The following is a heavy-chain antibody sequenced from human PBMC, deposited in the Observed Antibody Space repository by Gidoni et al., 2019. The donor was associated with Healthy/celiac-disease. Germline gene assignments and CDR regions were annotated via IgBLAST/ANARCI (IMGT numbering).Heavy chain of an antibody. Sequence: QVQLQQWGAGLLKPSETLSLTCAVYGGSFSGYYWSWIRQPPGKWLEWIGEINHSGSTNYNPSLKSRVTISVDTSKNQFSLKLSSVTAADTAVYYCARGGVREYSILSLWGQGTLVTVSS. D-gene: IGHD6-6*01. CDR2: INHSGST. CDR1: GGSFSGYY. CDR3: ARGGVREYSILSL. V-gene: IGHV4-34*01. J-gene: IGHJ4*02.